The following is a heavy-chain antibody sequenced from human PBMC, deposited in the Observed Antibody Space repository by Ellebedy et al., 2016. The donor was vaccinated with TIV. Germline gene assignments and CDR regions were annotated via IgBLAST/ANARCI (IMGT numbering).Heavy chain of an antibody. CDR1: GGSISSYY. CDR2: IYYSGST. J-gene: IGHJ4*02. Sequence: GSLRLXXTVSGGSISSYYWSWIRQPPGKGLEWIGYIYYSGSTNYNPSLKSRVTISVDTSKNQFSLKLSSVTAADTAVYYCARLGSSAVDYWGQGTLVTVSS. CDR3: ARLGSSAVDY. V-gene: IGHV4-59*13. D-gene: IGHD1-26*01.